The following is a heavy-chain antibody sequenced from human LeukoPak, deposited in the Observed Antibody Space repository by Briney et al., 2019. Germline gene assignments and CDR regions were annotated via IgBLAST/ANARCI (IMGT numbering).Heavy chain of an antibody. V-gene: IGHV4-59*01. J-gene: IGHJ5*02. CDR1: GGSISSYY. Sequence: SETLSLTCTVSGGSISSYYWSWIRQPPGKGLEWIGYIYYSGSTNYNPSLKSRVTISVDTSKNQFSLKLSSVTAADTAVYYCARERGGYSYGNNWFDPWGQGTLVTVSS. CDR2: IYYSGST. D-gene: IGHD5-18*01. CDR3: ARERGGYSYGNNWFDP.